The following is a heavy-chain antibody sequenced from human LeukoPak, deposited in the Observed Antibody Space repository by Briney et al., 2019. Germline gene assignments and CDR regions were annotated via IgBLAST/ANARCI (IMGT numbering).Heavy chain of an antibody. CDR2: IYHSGST. V-gene: IGHV4-38-2*02. CDR3: ARDIVLFGVVITYYFDY. J-gene: IGHJ4*02. Sequence: PGETVFLTCSVSGHSIRSGYYLGWIGQPPGTGLEWIGGIYHSGSTYYNPSLKSRVTISVDTSKNQFSLKLSSVTAADTAVYYCARDIVLFGVVITYYFDYWGQGTLVTVSS. D-gene: IGHD3-3*01. CDR1: GHSIRSGYY.